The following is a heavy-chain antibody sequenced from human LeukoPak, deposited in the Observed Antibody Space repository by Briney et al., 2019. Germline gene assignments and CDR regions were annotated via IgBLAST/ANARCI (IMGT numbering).Heavy chain of an antibody. Sequence: SETLSLTCTVSGGSIRTYYWSWIRQRPGKELEFIGYTHYSGSSDYNPSLKSRITMSIDTSRSQFSLNLNSVTASDTAVYYCARYGAMEARNAFHLWGQGTMVTVSS. CDR1: GGSIRTYY. CDR3: ARYGAMEARNAFHL. V-gene: IGHV4-59*08. CDR2: THYSGSS. D-gene: IGHD1-1*01. J-gene: IGHJ3*01.